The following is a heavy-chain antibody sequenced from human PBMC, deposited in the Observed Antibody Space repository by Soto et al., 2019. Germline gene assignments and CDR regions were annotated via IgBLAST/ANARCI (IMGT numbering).Heavy chain of an antibody. Sequence: GGSLRLSCAASGFTFSSYGMHWVRQAPGKRLEWVAVISYDGSNKYYADSVKGRFTISRDNSKNTLYLQMNSLRAEDTAVYYCAKADVLRYFDWLLSDYYYYGMDVWGQGTTVTVSS. CDR3: AKADVLRYFDWLLSDYYYYGMDV. CDR2: ISYDGSNK. J-gene: IGHJ6*02. V-gene: IGHV3-30*18. D-gene: IGHD3-9*01. CDR1: GFTFSSYG.